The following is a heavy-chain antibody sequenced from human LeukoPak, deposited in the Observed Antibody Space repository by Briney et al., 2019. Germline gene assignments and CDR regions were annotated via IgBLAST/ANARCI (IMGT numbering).Heavy chain of an antibody. Sequence: RASVKVSCKASGDTFTGYYMHWVRQAPGQGLEWMGWINPNSGGTNYAQKFQGRVTMTRDTSISTAYMELSRLRSDDTAVYYCARASSGRAPDYCGQGTLVTVSS. D-gene: IGHD1-26*01. J-gene: IGHJ4*02. CDR3: ARASSGRAPDY. CDR2: INPNSGGT. CDR1: GDTFTGYY. V-gene: IGHV1-2*02.